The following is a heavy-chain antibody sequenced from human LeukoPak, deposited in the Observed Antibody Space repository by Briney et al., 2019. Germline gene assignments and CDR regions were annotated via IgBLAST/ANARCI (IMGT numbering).Heavy chain of an antibody. Sequence: GGSLRLSCVASGFTFSSYWMHWVRQDPRKGLVWVSRINGEGRNINYADSVRGRFTISRDNAKNTLYLQMNSLRAEDTAVYYCASRDQSCSGDTCYPIDYWGQGTLVTVSS. D-gene: IGHD2-15*01. CDR2: INGEGRNI. CDR1: GFTFSSYW. J-gene: IGHJ4*02. V-gene: IGHV3-74*01. CDR3: ASRDQSCSGDTCYPIDY.